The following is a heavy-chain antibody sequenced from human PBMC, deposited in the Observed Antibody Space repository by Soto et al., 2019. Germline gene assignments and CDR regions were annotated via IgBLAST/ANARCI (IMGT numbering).Heavy chain of an antibody. CDR2: MDQDGSET. Sequence: EVQLVESGGGLVQPGGSLRLSCAASGFTFSTYWMTWVRQPPGKGLEWVANMDQDGSETYYVDSVRGRFTVSRDNAKNSLFLQMNMLREEHTSVYYCVCGGNFLSYWGQGTLGTVSP. CDR1: GFTFSTYW. D-gene: IGHD3-16*01. J-gene: IGHJ4*02. CDR3: VCGGNFLSY. V-gene: IGHV3-7*01.